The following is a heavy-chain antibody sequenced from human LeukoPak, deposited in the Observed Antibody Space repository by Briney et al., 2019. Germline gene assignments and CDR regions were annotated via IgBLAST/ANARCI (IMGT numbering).Heavy chain of an antibody. J-gene: IGHJ4*02. V-gene: IGHV3-30-3*01. CDR1: GFTFSSYA. D-gene: IGHD6-19*01. CDR3: AKATRGAYSSDWSGAPSDY. CDR2: ISYDGSNK. Sequence: PGRSLRLSCAASGFTFSSYAMHWVRQAPGKGLEWVAVISYDGSNKYYADSVKGRFTISRDNSKNTLYLQMNSLRAEDTALYYCAKATRGAYSSDWSGAPSDYWGQGTLVTVSS.